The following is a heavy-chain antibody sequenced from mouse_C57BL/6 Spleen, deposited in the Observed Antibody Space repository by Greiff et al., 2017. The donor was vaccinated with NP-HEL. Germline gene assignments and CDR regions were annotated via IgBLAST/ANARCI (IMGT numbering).Heavy chain of an antibody. Sequence: VQLQQSGTVLARPGASVKMSCKTSGYTFTSYWMHWVKQRPGQGLEWIGAIYPGNSDTSYNQKFKGKAKLTAVTSASTAYMELSSLTNEDSAVYYCTRVRSGYVLGAMDYWGQGTSVTVSS. CDR1: GYTFTSYW. D-gene: IGHD3-2*02. CDR3: TRVRSGYVLGAMDY. J-gene: IGHJ4*01. V-gene: IGHV1-5*01. CDR2: IYPGNSDT.